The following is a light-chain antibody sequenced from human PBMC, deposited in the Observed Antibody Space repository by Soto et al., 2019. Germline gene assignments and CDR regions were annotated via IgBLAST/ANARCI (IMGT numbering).Light chain of an antibody. CDR2: RNN. V-gene: IGLV1-47*01. CDR3: AAWDDSLSAWV. J-gene: IGLJ3*02. Sequence: QLVLTQPPSASGTPGQRVTISCSGTSSNIGTNYVYWYQHLPGTAPKLLIYRNNQRPSGVPDRFSGSKSGTSASLAISGLRSEDEADYYCAAWDDSLSAWVFGGGTKLTVL. CDR1: SSNIGTNY.